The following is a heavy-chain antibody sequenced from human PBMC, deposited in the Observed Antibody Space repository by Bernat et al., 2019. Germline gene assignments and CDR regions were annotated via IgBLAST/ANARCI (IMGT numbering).Heavy chain of an antibody. D-gene: IGHD5-12*01. J-gene: IGHJ4*02. CDR1: GFTFSSYA. CDR2: ISYDGSNK. Sequence: QVQLVESGGGVVQPGRSLRLSCAASGFTFSSYAMHWVRQAPGKGLEWVAVISYDGSNKYYADSVKGRFTISRDNSKNTLYLQMNSLRAEDTAGYYCARDLGRVPTSRHPPGYWGQGTLVTVSS. CDR3: ARDLGRVPTSRHPPGY. V-gene: IGHV3-30*01.